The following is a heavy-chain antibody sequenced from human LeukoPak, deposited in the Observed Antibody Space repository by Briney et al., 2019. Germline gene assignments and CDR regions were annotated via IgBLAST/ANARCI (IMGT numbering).Heavy chain of an antibody. CDR1: GFTFSSYS. J-gene: IGHJ4*02. Sequence: GGSLRLSCAASGFTFSSYSINWVRQAPGKGLEWVSSISSSSSYIYYADYVKGRFTISRDNSKNTLYLQMNSLRAEDTAVYYCARDKGATVVTSLFDYWGQGTLVTVSS. D-gene: IGHD4-23*01. V-gene: IGHV3-21*01. CDR3: ARDKGATVVTSLFDY. CDR2: ISSSSSYI.